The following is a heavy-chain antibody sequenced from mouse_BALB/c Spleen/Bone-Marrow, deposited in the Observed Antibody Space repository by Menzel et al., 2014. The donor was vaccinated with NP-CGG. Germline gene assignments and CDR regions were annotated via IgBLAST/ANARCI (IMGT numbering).Heavy chain of an antibody. CDR3: ARDMGGLLFDY. J-gene: IGHJ2*01. V-gene: IGHV7-3*02. CDR1: GFTFTDYY. Sequence: EVKLMESGGGLVQPGGSLRLSCATSGFTFTDYYMNWVRQPPGKALEWLGFIRNKANGYTTEYSASVKGRFTISRDNSQSILYPQMNTLRAEDSATYYCARDMGGLLFDYWGQGTTLTVSS. D-gene: IGHD2-3*01. CDR2: IRNKANGYTT.